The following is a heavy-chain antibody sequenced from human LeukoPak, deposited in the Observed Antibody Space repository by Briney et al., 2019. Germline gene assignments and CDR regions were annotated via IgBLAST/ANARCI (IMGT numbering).Heavy chain of an antibody. J-gene: IGHJ4*02. CDR1: GFTFSNAW. Sequence: GGSLRLSCAASGFTFSNAWISWVRQAPGKGLEWVGRIKSKTDGGTTDYAAPVKGRFTISRDDSKNTLYLQMNSLKTEDTAVYYCTTDPIRPDDYGDFPVGDYWGQGTLVTVSS. D-gene: IGHD4-17*01. V-gene: IGHV3-15*01. CDR3: TTDPIRPDDYGDFPVGDY. CDR2: IKSKTDGGTT.